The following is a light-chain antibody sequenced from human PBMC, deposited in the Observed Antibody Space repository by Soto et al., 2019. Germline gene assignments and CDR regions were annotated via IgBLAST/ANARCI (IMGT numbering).Light chain of an antibody. Sequence: QSALTQPASVSGSPGQSITISCTGTSSDVGGYNYVSWYQQHPGKATKLMIYEVSNRPSGVSNRFSDSKSGNTASLTISGLQAEDEADYYCSSYTSSSTLDVFGTGTKLTVL. CDR2: EVS. V-gene: IGLV2-14*01. CDR3: SSYTSSSTLDV. J-gene: IGLJ1*01. CDR1: SSDVGGYNY.